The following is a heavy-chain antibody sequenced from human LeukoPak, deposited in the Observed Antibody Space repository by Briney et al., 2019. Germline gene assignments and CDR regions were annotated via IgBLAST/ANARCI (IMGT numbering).Heavy chain of an antibody. Sequence: GGSLRLSCAASGFTFSSYAMSWVRQAPGKGLEWVSAISGSGGSTYYADSVKGRFTISRDNSKNTLYLQMNSLRAEDTAVYYCAKDTAGLRYCSSTSCLDAFDIWGQGTMVTVSS. V-gene: IGHV3-23*01. CDR1: GFTFSSYA. D-gene: IGHD2-2*01. J-gene: IGHJ3*02. CDR3: AKDTAGLRYCSSTSCLDAFDI. CDR2: ISGSGGST.